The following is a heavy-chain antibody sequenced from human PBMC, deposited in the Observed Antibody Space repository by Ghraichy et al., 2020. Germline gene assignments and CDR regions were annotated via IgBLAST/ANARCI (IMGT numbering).Heavy chain of an antibody. Sequence: GESLNISCKGSGYSFTIYWIGWVRQMPGKGLEWMGIINPDDSDTRYSPSFQGQVTISADKSISTAYLQWSSLKASDTAMYYCARFLGYCGGGRCYSDYWGQGTLVTVSS. CDR2: INPDDSDT. V-gene: IGHV5-51*01. CDR3: ARFLGYCGGGRCYSDY. D-gene: IGHD2-15*01. J-gene: IGHJ4*02. CDR1: GYSFTIYW.